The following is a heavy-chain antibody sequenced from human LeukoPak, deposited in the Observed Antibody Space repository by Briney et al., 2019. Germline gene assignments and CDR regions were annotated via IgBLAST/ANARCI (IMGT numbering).Heavy chain of an antibody. J-gene: IGHJ4*02. V-gene: IGHV4-61*08. CDR1: GGSVSSGGFY. CDR3: ARDLGDYAKYYFDY. CDR2: FYYSGST. Sequence: SETLSLTCTVSGGSVSSGGFYWRWLRQPPGTGLEWIGYFYYSGSTNYNPSLKSRVTISVDTSKNQFSLKLSSVAAADTAVYYCARDLGDYAKYYFDYWGQGTLVTVSS. D-gene: IGHD4-17*01.